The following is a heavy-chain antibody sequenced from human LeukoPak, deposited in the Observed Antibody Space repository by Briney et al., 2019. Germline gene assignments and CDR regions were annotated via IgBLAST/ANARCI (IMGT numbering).Heavy chain of an antibody. CDR1: GFTFSTFA. J-gene: IGHJ4*02. D-gene: IGHD1-1*01. V-gene: IGHV3-23*01. CDR3: VSRLRGYSWNY. CDR2: IFPSGGEI. Sequence: GGSLRLSCAASGFTFSTFAMIWVRQPPGKGLKWVSSIFPSGGEIHYADSVRGRFTISRDNSKSTLSLQMNSLRVEDTAVYDCVSRLRGYSWNYWGQGTLVTVSS.